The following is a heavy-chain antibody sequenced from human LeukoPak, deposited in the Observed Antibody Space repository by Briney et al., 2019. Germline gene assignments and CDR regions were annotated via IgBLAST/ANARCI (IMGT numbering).Heavy chain of an antibody. CDR1: GGSTSSSNYY. CDR2: IYYSGST. V-gene: IGHV4-39*01. J-gene: IGHJ4*02. Sequence: SETLSLTCTVSGGSTSSSNYYWDWIRQPPGKGLEWIGSIYYSGSTYYNPSLKSPVTIYVDTSKNQFSLKLSSVTAADTGIYYCARRNRGVVGAPFDYWGQGTLVTVSS. CDR3: ARRNRGVVGAPFDY. D-gene: IGHD1-26*01.